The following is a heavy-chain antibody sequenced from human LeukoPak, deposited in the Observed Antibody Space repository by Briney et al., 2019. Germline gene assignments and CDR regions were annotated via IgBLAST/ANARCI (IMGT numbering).Heavy chain of an antibody. J-gene: IGHJ4*02. V-gene: IGHV3-33*01. CDR3: AREDSGYGYFDY. CDR1: GFIFSSYA. Sequence: GGSLRLSCAASGFIFSSYAMHWVRQAPGKGLEWVAVVWYDGSNKYHADSVEGRFTISRDNSKNTLYLQMNSLRAEDTALYYCAREDSGYGYFDYWGQGTLVTVSS. D-gene: IGHD5-12*01. CDR2: VWYDGSNK.